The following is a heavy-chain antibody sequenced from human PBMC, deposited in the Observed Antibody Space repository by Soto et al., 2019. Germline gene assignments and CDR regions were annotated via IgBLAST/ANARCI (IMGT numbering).Heavy chain of an antibody. CDR2: ISAYNGNT. J-gene: IGHJ3*02. CDR3: ARDPPPRPTEGGKLRSSAFYI. CDR1: GYTFTSYG. D-gene: IGHD2-15*01. Sequence: QVQLVQSGAEVKKPGASVKVSCKASGYTFTSYGISWVRQAPGQGLEWMGWISAYNGNTNYAQKLQGRVTMTTDTSTSTAYMELRSLKSDDTAVYYCARDPPPRPTEGGKLRSSAFYILGQGTMVTVSS. V-gene: IGHV1-18*04.